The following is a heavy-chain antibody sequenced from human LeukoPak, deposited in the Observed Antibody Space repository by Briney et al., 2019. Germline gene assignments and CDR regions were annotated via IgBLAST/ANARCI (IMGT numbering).Heavy chain of an antibody. CDR2: MNPNSGNT. CDR3: ARSPTTFELRNAFDI. Sequence: GASVKVSCKASGYSFTTYDINWVRQATGQGLEWMGWMNPNSGNTGYAQKFQGRVTITRDTSASTAYMELSSLRSEDTAVYYCARSPTTFELRNAFDIWGQGTMVTVSS. CDR1: GYSFTTYD. V-gene: IGHV1-8*03. D-gene: IGHD3-16*01. J-gene: IGHJ3*02.